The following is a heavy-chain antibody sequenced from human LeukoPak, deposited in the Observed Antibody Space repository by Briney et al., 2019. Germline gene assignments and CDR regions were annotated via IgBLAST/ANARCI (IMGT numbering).Heavy chain of an antibody. CDR1: GGSVRTISHF. D-gene: IGHD1-14*01. CDR2: LSDTGTT. V-gene: IGHV4-39*01. Sequence: SETLSLTCTVSGGSVRTISHFWDWVRQPPGKGLGWIVSLSDTGTTYYNPSLESRVTMSVDTSKNQFSLKLSSVTAADTAVYYCARRDHTGRSHAWFDPWGQGTLVTVSS. J-gene: IGHJ5*02. CDR3: ARRDHTGRSHAWFDP.